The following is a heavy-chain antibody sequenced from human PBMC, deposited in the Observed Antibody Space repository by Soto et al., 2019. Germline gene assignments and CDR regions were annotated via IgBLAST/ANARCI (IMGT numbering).Heavy chain of an antibody. V-gene: IGHV3-23*01. D-gene: IGHD1-26*01. Sequence: GKGLEWVSTISGSGGTTYYADSVKGRFTISRDNSKSTLYLQMNSLRAEDTAVYYSAKAVFFFQAEDGIGDTYQVSAFRLNRSSDL. CDR3: AKAVFFFQAEDGIGDTYQVSAFRLNRSSDL. CDR2: ISGSGGTT. J-gene: IGHJ2*01.